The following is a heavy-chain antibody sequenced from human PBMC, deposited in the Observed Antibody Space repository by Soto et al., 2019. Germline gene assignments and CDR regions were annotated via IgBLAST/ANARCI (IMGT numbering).Heavy chain of an antibody. Sequence: EAQLLESGGGLVQPGGSLRLSCVASGFTFSSFAMSWVRQAPGKGLEWVSGISGSGGGTYYADSVEGRFTVSRDNSENTVHLQMDSLRAEDTAVYYCAKQHNVYRSDFDCWGQGTLVTVSS. V-gene: IGHV3-23*01. CDR3: AKQHNVYRSDFDC. J-gene: IGHJ4*02. D-gene: IGHD2-8*01. CDR2: ISGSGGGT. CDR1: GFTFSSFA.